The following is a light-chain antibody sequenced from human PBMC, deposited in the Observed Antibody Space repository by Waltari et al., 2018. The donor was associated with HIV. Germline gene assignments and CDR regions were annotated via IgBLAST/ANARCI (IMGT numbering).Light chain of an antibody. J-gene: IGKJ5*01. CDR2: KAS. CDR3: QQYNRDPS. Sequence: DIHMTQSPSTLSAFVGDRVTITCRASQDITSWLAWYQQKPGKAPKLLIRKASVWESGVSSRFSGSGSGTEFTLIIDSLEPDDFATYYCQQYNRDPSFGQGTRLEMK. V-gene: IGKV1-5*03. CDR1: QDITSW.